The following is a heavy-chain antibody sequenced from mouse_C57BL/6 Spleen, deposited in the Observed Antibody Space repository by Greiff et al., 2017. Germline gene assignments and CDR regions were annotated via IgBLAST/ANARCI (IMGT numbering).Heavy chain of an antibody. D-gene: IGHD4-1*01. V-gene: IGHV5-9-1*02. CDR1: GFTFSSYA. CDR3: TRPLTGDWYFDV. J-gene: IGHJ1*03. CDR2: ISSGGDYI. Sequence: EVQVVESGEGLVKPGGSLKLSCAASGFTFSSYAMSWVRQTPEKRLEWVAYISSGGDYIYYADTVKGRFTISRDNARNTLYLQMSSLKSEDTAMYYCTRPLTGDWYFDVWGTGTTVTVSS.